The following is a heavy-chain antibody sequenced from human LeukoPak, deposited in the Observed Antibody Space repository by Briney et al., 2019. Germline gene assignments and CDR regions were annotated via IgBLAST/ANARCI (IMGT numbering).Heavy chain of an antibody. V-gene: IGHV3-7*01. CDR3: ARDQIDSWIQTPSYMDV. CDR1: GFTFSASW. Sequence: GGSLRLSCAASGFTFSASWMSWVRQAPGKGLEWVANIKQDGSEKYYVDSVKGRFTISRDNAKNSLYLQMSSLRADDTAVYYCARDQIDSWIQTPSYMDVWGKGTTVTVSS. J-gene: IGHJ6*03. D-gene: IGHD5-18*01. CDR2: IKQDGSEK.